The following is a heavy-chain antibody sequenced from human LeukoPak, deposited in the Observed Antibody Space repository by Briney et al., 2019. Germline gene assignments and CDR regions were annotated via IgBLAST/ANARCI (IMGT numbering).Heavy chain of an antibody. CDR2: IFYTGST. CDR3: ARGSLDFDY. CDR1: GGSISSGGYY. V-gene: IGHV4-31*03. Sequence: SETLSLTCTVSGGSISSGGYYRSWIRQHPGKGLEWIGYIFYTGSTHYNPSLKSRVTISVDTSKNQFSLKLSSVTAADTAVYYCARGSLDFDYWGQGTLVTASS. J-gene: IGHJ4*02.